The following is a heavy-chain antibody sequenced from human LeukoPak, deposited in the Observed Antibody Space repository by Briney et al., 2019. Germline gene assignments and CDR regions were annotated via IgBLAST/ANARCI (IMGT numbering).Heavy chain of an antibody. CDR1: GYTFTSYG. CDR3: ARDLPRSYDSSGYFPNFDY. V-gene: IGHV1-18*01. Sequence: ASVKVSCKASGYTFTSYGISWVRQAPGQGLEWMGWISAYNGNTNYAQKLQGRVTMTTDTSTSTAYMELRSLRSDDTAVYYCARDLPRSYDSSGYFPNFDYWGQGTLVTVSS. J-gene: IGHJ4*02. CDR2: ISAYNGNT. D-gene: IGHD3-22*01.